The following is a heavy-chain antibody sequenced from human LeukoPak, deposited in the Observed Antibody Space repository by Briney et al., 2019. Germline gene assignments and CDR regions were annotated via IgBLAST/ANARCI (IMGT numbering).Heavy chain of an antibody. J-gene: IGHJ4*02. D-gene: IGHD1-26*01. V-gene: IGHV1-18*04. CDR2: ISAYNGNT. CDR1: GYTFTGYY. Sequence: HVASVKVSCKASGYTFTGYYMHWVRQAPGQGLEWMGWISAYNGNTNYAQKLQGRVTMTTDTSTSTAYMELRSLRSDDTAVYYCASGKDLGYWGQGTLVTVSS. CDR3: ASGKDLGY.